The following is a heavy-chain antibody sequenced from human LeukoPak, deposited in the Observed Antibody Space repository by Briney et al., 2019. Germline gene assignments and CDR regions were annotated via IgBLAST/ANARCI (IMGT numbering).Heavy chain of an antibody. CDR2: IKPDGSEK. J-gene: IGHJ4*02. CDR1: GESFSGYY. CDR3: ARAGVTWGYDY. D-gene: IGHD2-8*01. Sequence: PSETLSLTCAVYGESFSGYYWSWVRQAPGKGLEWVANIKPDGSEKYYVDSVKGRFTISRDNAKTSLYLQMNSLRAEDTAVYYCARAGVTWGYDYWGQGTLVTVSS. V-gene: IGHV3-7*01.